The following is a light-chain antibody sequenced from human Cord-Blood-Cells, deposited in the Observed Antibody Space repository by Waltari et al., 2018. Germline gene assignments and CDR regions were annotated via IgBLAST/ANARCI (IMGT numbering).Light chain of an antibody. CDR2: QDS. J-gene: IGLJ3*02. Sequence: SYELTQPPSVSVSPGQTASITCSGDKLGDKYACWYQQKPGQSPVLVIYQDSKRPSGIPERFSGSNSRNTATLTISGTQAMDEADYYCQAWDSSTAWVFGGGTKLTVL. CDR3: QAWDSSTAWV. CDR1: KLGDKY. V-gene: IGLV3-1*01.